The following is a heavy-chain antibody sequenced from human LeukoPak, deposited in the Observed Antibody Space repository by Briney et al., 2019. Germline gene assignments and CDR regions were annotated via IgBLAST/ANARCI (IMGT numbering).Heavy chain of an antibody. CDR1: GFTFSDFY. CDR3: ARGQADFDS. V-gene: IGHV3-11*06. Sequence: GGSLRLSCAASGFTFSDFYMTWIRQAPGKGLEWVSYISSSSSYTNYADSVKGRFTISRDNAKNSLYLQMNSLRAEDTAVYDCARGQADFDSWGQGTLVTVSS. CDR2: ISSSSSYT. J-gene: IGHJ4*02.